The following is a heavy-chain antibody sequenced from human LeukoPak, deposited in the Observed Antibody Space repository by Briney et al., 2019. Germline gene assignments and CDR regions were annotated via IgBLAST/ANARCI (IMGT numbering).Heavy chain of an antibody. J-gene: IGHJ5*02. D-gene: IGHD4-23*01. V-gene: IGHV4-4*02. CDR3: ARGFSVGGFDP. Sequence: PSGTLALTCAVSGGAISSTNWWSWVRQPPGQGLEWIGEIYHSGSTNYNPSLKSRVTISVDKSKNQFSLSLNSVTAADTAIYYCARGFSVGGFDPWGQGILVTVSS. CDR2: IYHSGST. CDR1: GGAISSTNW.